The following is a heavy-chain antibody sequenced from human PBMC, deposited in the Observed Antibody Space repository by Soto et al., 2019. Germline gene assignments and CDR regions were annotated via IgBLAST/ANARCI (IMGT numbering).Heavy chain of an antibody. J-gene: IGHJ4*02. V-gene: IGHV4-31*03. CDR1: GGSISSGGYY. CDR2: IYYSGST. Sequence: QVQLQESGPGLVKPSQTLSLTCTVSGGSISSGGYYWSWIRQHPGKGLEWIGYIYYSGSTYYNPSLKSRVTISVDTSKNQFSLKLSSVTAXXXAVYYCARDSGQWGAYYWGQGTLVTVSS. CDR3: ARDSGQWGAYY. D-gene: IGHD6-19*01.